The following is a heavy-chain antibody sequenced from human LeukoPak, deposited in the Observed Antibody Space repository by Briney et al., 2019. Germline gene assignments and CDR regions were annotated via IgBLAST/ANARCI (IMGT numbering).Heavy chain of an antibody. CDR3: AKDNGHDYGEPFDY. Sequence: GGSLRLSCAAPGFTFSSYAMSWVRQAPGKGLEWVSAISGSGGSTYYADSVKGRFTISRDNSKNTLYLQMNSLRAEDTAVYYCAKDNGHDYGEPFDYWGQGTLVTVSS. CDR2: ISGSGGST. V-gene: IGHV3-23*01. CDR1: GFTFSSYA. D-gene: IGHD4-17*01. J-gene: IGHJ4*02.